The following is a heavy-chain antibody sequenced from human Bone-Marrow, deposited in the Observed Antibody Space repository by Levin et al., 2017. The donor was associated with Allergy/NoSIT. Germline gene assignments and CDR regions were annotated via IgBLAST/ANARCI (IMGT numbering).Heavy chain of an antibody. J-gene: IGHJ6*02. Sequence: PSETLSLTCNVSGVSINNYFWSWIRQPPGKGLEWIGYIYSTASSSYNPSLKNRVTMSIETSKNQVSLKLRSVTAAYTAVYYCARAGDWESSVWYGTKDYAMEFWGQGTTVTVSS. CDR2: IYSTASS. V-gene: IGHV4-59*01. CDR1: GVSINNYF. CDR3: ARAGDWESSVWYGTKDYAMEF. D-gene: IGHD6-19*01.